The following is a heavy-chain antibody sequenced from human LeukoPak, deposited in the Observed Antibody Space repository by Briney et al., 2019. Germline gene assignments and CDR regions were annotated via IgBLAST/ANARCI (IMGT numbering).Heavy chain of an antibody. Sequence: PSETLSLTCAVYGGSFSGYYWSWIRQPPGKGLEWIGEISHSGSTNYNPSLKSRVTISVDTSKNQFSLKLSSVTAADTAVYYCARKRGYSGYANWFDPWGQGTLVTVSS. CDR3: ARKRGYSGYANWFDP. CDR1: GGSFSGYY. V-gene: IGHV4-34*01. D-gene: IGHD5-12*01. CDR2: ISHSGST. J-gene: IGHJ5*02.